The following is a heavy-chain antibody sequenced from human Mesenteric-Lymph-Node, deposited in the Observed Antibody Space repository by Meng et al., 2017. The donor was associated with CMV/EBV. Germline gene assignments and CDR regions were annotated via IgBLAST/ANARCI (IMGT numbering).Heavy chain of an antibody. J-gene: IGHJ6*02. CDR3: ARAYCSSTSCYENYYYYSMDV. CDR2: IKQDGSEK. CDR1: GFTFSNYW. D-gene: IGHD2-2*01. V-gene: IGHV3-7*01. Sequence: GESLKISCAASGFTFSNYWMSWVRQAPGKGLEWVANIKQDGSEKYYVDSVKGRFTISRDNAKNSLYLQMNSLRAEDTAVYYCARAYCSSTSCYENYYYYSMDVWGQGTAVTVSS.